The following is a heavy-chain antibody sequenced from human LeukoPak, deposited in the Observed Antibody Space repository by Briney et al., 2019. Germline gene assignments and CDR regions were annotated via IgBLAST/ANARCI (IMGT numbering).Heavy chain of an antibody. V-gene: IGHV3-11*04. CDR2: ISSSGST. CDR3: ARPPYGDY. J-gene: IGHJ4*02. CDR1: GFTFSDYY. D-gene: IGHD4-17*01. Sequence: GGSLRLSCAASGFTFSDYYMSWIRQAPGKGLEWVSYISSSGSTYYADSVKGRFTISRDNSKNTLYLQMNSLRAEDTAVYYCARPPYGDYWGQGTLVTVSS.